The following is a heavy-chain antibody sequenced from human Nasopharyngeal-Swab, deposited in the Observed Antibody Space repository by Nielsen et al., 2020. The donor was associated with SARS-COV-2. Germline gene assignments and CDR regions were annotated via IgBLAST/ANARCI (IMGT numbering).Heavy chain of an antibody. J-gene: IGHJ4*02. V-gene: IGHV3-7*01. CDR1: GFTFSPYW. Sequence: GGSLRLSCAASGFTFSPYWMTWVRQAPGKGLEWVADVKQDGTEKYFVDSVKGRFTISRDNAKNSLYLHMNSLRAEDTAVYYYARDEILDYWGQGTLVTVSS. CDR2: VKQDGTEK. D-gene: IGHD2/OR15-2a*01. CDR3: ARDEILDY.